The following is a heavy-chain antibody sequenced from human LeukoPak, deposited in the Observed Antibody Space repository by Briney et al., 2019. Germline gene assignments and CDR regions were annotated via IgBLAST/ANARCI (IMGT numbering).Heavy chain of an antibody. J-gene: IGHJ5*02. V-gene: IGHV3-21*01. CDR2: ISSSSSYI. CDR3: ARDRSNIAASDGWFDP. D-gene: IGHD6-13*01. CDR1: GFTFSSYT. Sequence: GGSLRLSCAASGFTFSSYTMNWVRQAPGKGLEWVSSISSSSSYIYYADSVKGRFTVSRDNAKNSLFLQMNSLRAEDTAVYYCARDRSNIAASDGWFDPWGQGTLVTVSS.